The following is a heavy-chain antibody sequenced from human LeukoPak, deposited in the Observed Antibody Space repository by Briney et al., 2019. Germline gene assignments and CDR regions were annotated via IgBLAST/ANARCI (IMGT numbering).Heavy chain of an antibody. Sequence: SETLSLTCAVYGGSFSGYYWSWIRQPPGKGLEWIGEINHSGSTNYNPSLKSRVTISVDTSKNQFSLKLSSVTAADTAVYSCARGAVAGHYYYYYGMDVWGQGTTVTVSS. CDR1: GGSFSGYY. CDR3: ARGAVAGHYYYYYGMDV. J-gene: IGHJ6*02. CDR2: INHSGST. D-gene: IGHD6-19*01. V-gene: IGHV4-34*01.